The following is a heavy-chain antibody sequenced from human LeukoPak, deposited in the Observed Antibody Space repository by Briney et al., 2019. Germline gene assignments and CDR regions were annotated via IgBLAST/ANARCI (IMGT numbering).Heavy chain of an antibody. Sequence: GGSLRPSCAASGFTFSSHWMTWVRQAPGKGLEWVANMNEDGSVKNYVVSVKGRFTISRDNAKSSLYLQMNSLRAEDTAVYYCAVDGGYNRFDPWGQGTLVTVPS. V-gene: IGHV3-7*04. J-gene: IGHJ5*02. CDR2: MNEDGSVK. D-gene: IGHD3-16*01. CDR3: AVDGGYNRFDP. CDR1: GFTFSSHW.